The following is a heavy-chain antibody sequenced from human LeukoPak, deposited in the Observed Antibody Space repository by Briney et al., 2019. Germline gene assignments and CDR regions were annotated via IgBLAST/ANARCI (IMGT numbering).Heavy chain of an antibody. D-gene: IGHD3-3*01. V-gene: IGHV4-4*07. Sequence: SETLSLTCTVSGGSISSYYWSWIRQPAGKGLEWIGRIYTSGSTNYNPSLKSRVTMSVDTSKNQFSLKLSSVTAADTAVYYCARASVYDFWSGPPYYYYMDAWGKGTTVTVSS. CDR3: ARASVYDFWSGPPYYYYMDA. CDR2: IYTSGST. J-gene: IGHJ6*03. CDR1: GGSISSYY.